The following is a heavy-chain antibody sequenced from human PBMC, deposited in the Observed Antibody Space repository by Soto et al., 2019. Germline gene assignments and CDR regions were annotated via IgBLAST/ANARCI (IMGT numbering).Heavy chain of an antibody. J-gene: IGHJ4*02. V-gene: IGHV1-8*01. Sequence: ASVKVSCKASGYTFTSYDINWVRQATGQGLEWMGWMNPITGNTGYAQDFQGRVTMTRDTSISTAYMELSSLRSEDTAVYYCARVERGELLNYCFDYWGQGTLVTVSS. CDR2: MNPITGNT. CDR1: GYTFTSYD. CDR3: ARVERGELLNYCFDY. D-gene: IGHD1-7*01.